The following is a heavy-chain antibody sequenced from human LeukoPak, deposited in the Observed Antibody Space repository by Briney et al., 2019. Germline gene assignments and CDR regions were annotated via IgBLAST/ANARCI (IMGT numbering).Heavy chain of an antibody. CDR3: AKDAGGYYYYYMGV. CDR2: ISSSSSYI. CDR1: GFTFSSYT. V-gene: IGHV3-21*04. Sequence: GGSLRLSCAVSGFTFSSYTINWVRQAPGKGLEWVSSISSSSSYIYYADSVKGRFTISRDNAKNSLYLQMNSLRPEDTALYYCAKDAGGYYYYYMGVWGKGTTVTISS. J-gene: IGHJ6*03. D-gene: IGHD1-26*01.